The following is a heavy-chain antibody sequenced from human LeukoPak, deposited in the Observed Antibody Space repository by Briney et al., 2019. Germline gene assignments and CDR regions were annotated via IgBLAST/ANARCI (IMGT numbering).Heavy chain of an antibody. J-gene: IGHJ4*02. V-gene: IGHV3-30*03. Sequence: GRSLRLSCAASGFTFSSYGMHWVRQAPGKGLEWVAVISYVGSNKYYADSVKGRFTISRDNSKNTLYLQMNSLRAEDTAVYYCARGIQDDILTGYLVWGQGTLVTVSS. D-gene: IGHD3-9*01. CDR1: GFTFSSYG. CDR2: ISYVGSNK. CDR3: ARGIQDDILTGYLV.